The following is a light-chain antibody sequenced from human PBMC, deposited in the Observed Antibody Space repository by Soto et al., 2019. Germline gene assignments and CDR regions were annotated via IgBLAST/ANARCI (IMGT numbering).Light chain of an antibody. CDR2: GAS. CDR3: QQYGSPPPIT. J-gene: IGKJ5*01. V-gene: IGKV3-20*01. CDR1: QSVSND. Sequence: EIVMTQSPSTLSVSPGERATLSCRASQSVSNDLAWYQQKPGQAPRLLIYGASSRATGIPDRFSGSGSGTDFTLTISRLEPEDFAVYYCQQYGSPPPITFGQGTRLEIK.